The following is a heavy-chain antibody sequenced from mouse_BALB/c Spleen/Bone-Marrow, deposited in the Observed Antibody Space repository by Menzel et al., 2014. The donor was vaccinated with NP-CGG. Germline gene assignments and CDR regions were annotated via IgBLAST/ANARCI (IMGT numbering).Heavy chain of an antibody. CDR3: ARNAYDAMDD. V-gene: IGHV4-1*02. Sequence: DVLLVESGGGLVQPGGSLKLSCAASGFAFSRYWMSWVRQAPGKGLEWIGEINPDSSTINYTPSLKDKFIISRDNAKNTLYLQRSKGRSEDTALYDCARNAYDAMDDWGQGTSVTVSS. CDR1: GFAFSRYW. CDR2: INPDSSTI. J-gene: IGHJ4*01.